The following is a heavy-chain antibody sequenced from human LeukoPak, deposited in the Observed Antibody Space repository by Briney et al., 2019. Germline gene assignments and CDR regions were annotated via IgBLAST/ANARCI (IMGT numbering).Heavy chain of an antibody. D-gene: IGHD5-24*01. CDR1: GFSFSSYG. V-gene: IGHV3-30*18. CDR2: ISYDGNTK. Sequence: GRSLRLSCAASGFSFSSYGMHWVHQAPGKGLEWVAAISYDGNTKYYVDSVKGRFTISRDNSKNTLYLQMNSLRGEDTAVYYCAKKKGGYKYDDFFDFWGQGTLVTVSS. CDR3: AKKKGGYKYDDFFDF. J-gene: IGHJ4*02.